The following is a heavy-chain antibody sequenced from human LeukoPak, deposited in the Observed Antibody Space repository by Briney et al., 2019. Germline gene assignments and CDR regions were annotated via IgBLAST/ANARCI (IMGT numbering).Heavy chain of an antibody. Sequence: GGSLRLSCAASGFTFSSYGMHWVRQAPGKGLEWVAVIWYDGSNKYYADSVKGRFTISRDNSKNTLYLQMNSLRAEDTAVYYCARDRVRAVRYCSGGSCYSNYYGMDVWGQGTTVTVSS. CDR3: ARDRVRAVRYCSGGSCYSNYYGMDV. D-gene: IGHD2-15*01. V-gene: IGHV3-33*01. CDR2: IWYDGSNK. CDR1: GFTFSSYG. J-gene: IGHJ6*02.